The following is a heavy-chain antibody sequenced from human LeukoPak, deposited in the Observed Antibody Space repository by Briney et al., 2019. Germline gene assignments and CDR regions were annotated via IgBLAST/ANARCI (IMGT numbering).Heavy chain of an antibody. CDR2: ISSRSSYI. Sequence: GGTLRLSCAASGFTFRSYSMNWVRQAPGKGLEWVTSISSRSSYIYYADSVKGRFTISRDNAKNSLYLQMNSLRAEDTAVYYCARDAGDTAMLLFDYWGQGTLVTVSS. CDR3: ARDAGDTAMLLFDY. J-gene: IGHJ4*02. V-gene: IGHV3-21*01. CDR1: GFTFRSYS. D-gene: IGHD5-18*01.